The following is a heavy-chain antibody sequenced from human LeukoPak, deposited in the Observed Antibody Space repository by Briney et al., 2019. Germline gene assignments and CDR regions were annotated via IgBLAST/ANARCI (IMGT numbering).Heavy chain of an antibody. D-gene: IGHD5-24*01. J-gene: IGHJ4*02. CDR3: ARGGYNSRYFDY. Sequence: ASVEVSCKAAGGTFSNYGVSWVRQAPGQGLEWMGGIIPIFGTTKNAQKFLGRVTITADESTSTAYMELSSLRSEDTAVYYCARGGYNSRYFDYWGLGTLVTVSS. CDR1: GGTFSNYG. V-gene: IGHV1-69*13. CDR2: IIPIFGTT.